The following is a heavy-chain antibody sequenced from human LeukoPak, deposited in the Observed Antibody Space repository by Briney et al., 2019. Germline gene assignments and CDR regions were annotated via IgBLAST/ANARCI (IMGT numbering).Heavy chain of an antibody. CDR2: AYGDGSDK. D-gene: IGHD3-22*01. V-gene: IGHV3-33*08. Sequence: GGSLRLSCAVSGFTVSSYYMDWVRQAPGKGLEWVAVAYGDGSDKYYADSVKGRFTISKDLSQNTLYMQMNSLRAEDTAMYYCATGSGHYYDHWGQGTLVTVSS. CDR1: GFTVSSYY. J-gene: IGHJ4*02. CDR3: ATGSGHYYDH.